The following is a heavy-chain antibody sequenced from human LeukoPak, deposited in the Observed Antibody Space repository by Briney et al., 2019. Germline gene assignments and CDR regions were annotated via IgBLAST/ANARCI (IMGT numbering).Heavy chain of an antibody. D-gene: IGHD3/OR15-3a*01. CDR2: SHQSGST. CDR1: GGSISNYH. V-gene: IGHV4-59*01. J-gene: IGHJ4*02. Sequence: SETLSLTCTVSGGSISNYHWTWIRQSPGKTLEWIGCSHQSGSTHYNPSLRSRVTVSVDTSKSQLSLRLNSVTAPDTAVYYCARQTGSGLFILPGGQGTLVTVSS. CDR3: ARQTGSGLFILP.